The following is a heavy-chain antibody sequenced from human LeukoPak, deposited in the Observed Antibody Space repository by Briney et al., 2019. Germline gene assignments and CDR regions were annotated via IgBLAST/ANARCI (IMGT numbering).Heavy chain of an antibody. Sequence: SETLSLTCTVSGGSISSSSYYWGWIRQPPGKGLEWIGSIYYSGSTYYNPSLKSRVTISVDKAKNQFSLNLNSVTAADTAVYYCARGGDRSFDYWGQGTLVTVSS. V-gene: IGHV4-39*07. CDR2: IYYSGST. CDR3: ARGGDRSFDY. D-gene: IGHD3-10*01. CDR1: GGSISSSSYY. J-gene: IGHJ4*02.